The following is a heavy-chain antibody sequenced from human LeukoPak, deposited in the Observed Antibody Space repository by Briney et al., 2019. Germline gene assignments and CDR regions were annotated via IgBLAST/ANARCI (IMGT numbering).Heavy chain of an antibody. CDR2: IWYDGSNK. D-gene: IGHD3-3*01. Sequence: GGSLRLSCAASGFTFSSYGMHWVRQAPGKGLEWVAVIWYDGSNKYYADPVKGRFTISRDNSKNTLYLQMNSLRAEDTAVYYCARDRRITIFGVVPKDYYYGMDVWGQGTTVTVSS. CDR3: ARDRRITIFGVVPKDYYYGMDV. J-gene: IGHJ6*02. CDR1: GFTFSSYG. V-gene: IGHV3-33*01.